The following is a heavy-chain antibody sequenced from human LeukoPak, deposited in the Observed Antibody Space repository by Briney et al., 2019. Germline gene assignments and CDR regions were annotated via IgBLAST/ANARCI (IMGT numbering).Heavy chain of an antibody. Sequence: GGPLNSSWKRPGSPFTSYWFGWVRQLPGKGLGGFGIFYPGDSDTRYSPSFQGQVTISADKSISSAYLQWSRLKASDTAMYYCARHPHQSGTSWRDAFDIWGQGTMVTVSS. CDR2: FYPGDSDT. CDR3: ARHPHQSGTSWRDAFDI. J-gene: IGHJ3*02. D-gene: IGHD2-2*01. V-gene: IGHV5-51*01. CDR1: GSPFTSYW.